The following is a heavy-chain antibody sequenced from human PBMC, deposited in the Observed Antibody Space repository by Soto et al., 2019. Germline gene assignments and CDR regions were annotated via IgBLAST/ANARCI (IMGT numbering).Heavy chain of an antibody. CDR2: SDPSDSQT. V-gene: IGHV5-10-1*01. CDR1: GYSFAGYW. CDR3: ARQIYDSDTGPNFQYYFDS. D-gene: IGHD3-22*01. Sequence: PGASLKISCKGSGYSFAGYWITWVRQKPGKGLEWMGRSDPSDSQTYYSPSFRGHVTISVTKSITTVFLQWSSLRASDTAMYYCARQIYDSDTGPNFQYYFDSWGQGTPVTVSS. J-gene: IGHJ4*02.